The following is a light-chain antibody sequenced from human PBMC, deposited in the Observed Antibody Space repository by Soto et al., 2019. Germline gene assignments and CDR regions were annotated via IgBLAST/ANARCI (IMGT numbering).Light chain of an antibody. CDR1: SRDVGSYDL. CDR2: DVT. CDR3: CSYAGSDTYV. Sequence: QSVLTQPASVSGSPGQSITISCTGTSRDVGSYDLVSWYQQHPGKAPKLMISDVTKRPSGVSNRFSGSKSVNTASLTISGLQAADEADYYCCSYAGSDTYVFGTGTKLTVL. V-gene: IGLV2-23*02. J-gene: IGLJ1*01.